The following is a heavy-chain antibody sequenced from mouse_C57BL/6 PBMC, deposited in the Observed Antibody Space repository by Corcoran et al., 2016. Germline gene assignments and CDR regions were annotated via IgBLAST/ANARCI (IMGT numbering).Heavy chain of an antibody. CDR3: ARVKRDWYVDV. CDR1: GYTFTTYG. V-gene: IGHV9-3*01. Sequence: QIQLVQSGPELKKPGETVKISCKASGYTFTTYGMSWVKQAPGKGLKWMGWRNTYSGVPTYADDFKGRFAFSLETSASTAYLQINNLKNEDTATYCCARVKRDWYVDVWGTGTTVTVSS. J-gene: IGHJ1*03. CDR2: RNTYSGVP. D-gene: IGHD2-1*01.